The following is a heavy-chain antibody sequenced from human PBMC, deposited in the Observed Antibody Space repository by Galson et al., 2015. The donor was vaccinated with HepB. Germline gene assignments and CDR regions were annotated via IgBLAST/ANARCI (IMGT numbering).Heavy chain of an antibody. Sequence: SLRLSCAASGFTFSSYAMSWVRQAPGKGLEWVSAISGSGGSTYYADSVKGRFTISRDNSKNTLYLQMNSLRAEDTAVYYCAKAKGYSSSWWVDYWGQGTLVTVSS. CDR1: GFTFSSYA. CDR3: AKAKGYSSSWWVDY. V-gene: IGHV3-23*01. CDR2: ISGSGGST. J-gene: IGHJ4*02. D-gene: IGHD6-13*01.